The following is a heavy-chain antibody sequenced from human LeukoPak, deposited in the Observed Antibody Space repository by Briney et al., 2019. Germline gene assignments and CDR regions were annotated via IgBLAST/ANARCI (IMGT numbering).Heavy chain of an antibody. CDR1: GGSISSYY. J-gene: IGHJ6*03. V-gene: IGHV4-59*01. Sequence: SETLSLTCTVSGGSISSYYWSWIRQPPGKGLEWIGCIYYSGYTNYKSSLKSRVTISVDTSKNQFSLKLSSVTAADTAVYYCARTTMVRGTYYMDVWGKGTTVAVSS. CDR2: IYYSGYT. CDR3: ARTTMVRGTYYMDV. D-gene: IGHD3-10*01.